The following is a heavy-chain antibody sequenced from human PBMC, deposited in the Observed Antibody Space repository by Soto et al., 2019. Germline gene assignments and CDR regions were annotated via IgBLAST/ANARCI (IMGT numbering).Heavy chain of an antibody. CDR2: IYYSGST. CDR1: GGSISSSSYY. V-gene: IGHV4-39*01. CDR3: ARGDSVWFGEFGRFDPIDY. Sequence: QLQLQESGPGLVKPSETLSLTCTVSGGSISSSSYYWGWIRQPPGKGLEWIGSIYYSGSTYYNPSLKSRVTISVDTSKNQFSLKLSSVTAADTAVYYCARGDSVWFGEFGRFDPIDYWGQGTLVTVSS. J-gene: IGHJ4*02. D-gene: IGHD3-10*01.